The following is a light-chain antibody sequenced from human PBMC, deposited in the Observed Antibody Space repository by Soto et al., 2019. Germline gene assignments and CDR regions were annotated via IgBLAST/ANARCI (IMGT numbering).Light chain of an antibody. CDR2: EGT. CDR3: CSFADGAALV. CDR1: SSNVGTYDL. J-gene: IGLJ2*01. Sequence: QSALTQPASVSASPGQSITISCTGTSSNVGTYDLVSWYQHHPDKAPKLIIYEGTKRPSGISSRFSGSKSGNTASLTISGLQAADDADYYCCSFADGAALVFGGGTKLTVL. V-gene: IGLV2-23*01.